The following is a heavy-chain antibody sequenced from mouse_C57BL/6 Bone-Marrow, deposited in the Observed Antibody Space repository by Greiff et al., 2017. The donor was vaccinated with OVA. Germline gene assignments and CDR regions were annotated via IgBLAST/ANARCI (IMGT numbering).Heavy chain of an antibody. CDR3: ARDPYYGTFDY. CDR1: GYTFTSYG. CDR2: IYPRSGNT. J-gene: IGHJ2*01. D-gene: IGHD1-1*01. V-gene: IGHV1-81*01. Sequence: VHLVESGAELARPGASVKLSCKASGYTFTSYGISWVKQRTGQGLEWIGEIYPRSGNTYYNEKFKGKATLTADKSSSTAYMELRSLTSEDSAVYFCARDPYYGTFDYWGQGTTLTVSS.